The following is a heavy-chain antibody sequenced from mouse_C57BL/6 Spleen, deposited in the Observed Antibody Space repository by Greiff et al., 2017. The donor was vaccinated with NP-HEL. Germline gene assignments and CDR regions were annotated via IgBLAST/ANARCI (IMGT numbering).Heavy chain of an antibody. CDR1: GYTFTSYW. D-gene: IGHD1-1*01. CDR3: AREDKKYYGSLWYFDV. CDR2: INPSNGGT. V-gene: IGHV1-53*01. Sequence: QVQLQQPGTELVKPGASVKLSCKASGYTFTSYWMHWVKQRPGQGLEWIGNINPSNGGTNYNEKFKSKATLTVDKSSSTAYMQLSSLTSEDSAVYYCAREDKKYYGSLWYFDVWGTGTTVTVSS. J-gene: IGHJ1*03.